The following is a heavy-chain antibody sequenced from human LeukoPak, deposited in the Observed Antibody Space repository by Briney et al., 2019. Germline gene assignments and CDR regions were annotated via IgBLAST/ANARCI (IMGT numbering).Heavy chain of an antibody. J-gene: IGHJ6*03. CDR3: ARHLRWLQLHGYYYYMDV. Sequence: PGGSLRLSCAASGISFSTYWMTWVRQAPGKGLEWVASIKQDGNEKWYVDSVKGRFTISRDNTKNSVYLQMNNLRVEDTAVYYCARHLRWLQLHGYYYYMDVWGKGTTVTISS. CDR2: IKQDGNEK. V-gene: IGHV3-7*01. D-gene: IGHD5-24*01. CDR1: GISFSTYW.